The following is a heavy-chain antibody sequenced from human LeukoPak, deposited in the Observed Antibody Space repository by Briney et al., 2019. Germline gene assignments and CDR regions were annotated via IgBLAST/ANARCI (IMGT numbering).Heavy chain of an antibody. D-gene: IGHD4-17*01. CDR3: ARVRLRILDY. V-gene: IGHV1-18*01. J-gene: IGHJ4*02. CDR1: GGTFSSYA. Sequence: ASVKVSCKASGGTFSSYAISWVRQAPGQGLEWMGWISAYNGNTNYAQKLQGRVTMTTDTSTSTAYMELRSLRSDDTAVYYCARVRLRILDYWGQGTLVTVSS. CDR2: ISAYNGNT.